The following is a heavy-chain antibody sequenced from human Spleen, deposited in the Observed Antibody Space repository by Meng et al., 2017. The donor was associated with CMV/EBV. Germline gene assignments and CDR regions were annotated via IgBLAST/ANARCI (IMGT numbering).Heavy chain of an antibody. V-gene: IGHV1-18*01. D-gene: IGHD3-22*01. CDR1: YNLASDG. CDR2: ITADNGIT. CDR3: ARGAGSSGYYSPNWYFDL. Sequence: YNLASDGLVWVRQAPGQGLEWMGWITADNGITNFAQKFQGRVTMTTDTSTSTAYMDLTSLRSDDTAVYYCARGAGSSGYYSPNWYFDLWGRGTLVTVSS. J-gene: IGHJ2*01.